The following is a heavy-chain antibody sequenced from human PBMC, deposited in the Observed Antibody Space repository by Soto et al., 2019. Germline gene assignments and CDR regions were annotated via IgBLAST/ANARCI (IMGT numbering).Heavy chain of an antibody. CDR3: AESFYDRSGFVDD. CDR2: ISGRGGST. V-gene: IGHV3-23*01. J-gene: IGHJ4*02. D-gene: IGHD3-22*01. CDR1: GFTFSSYA. Sequence: EVQLLESGGGLVQPGGSLRLSCAASGFTFSSYAMSWVGQTPGKGLEWVSGISGRGGSTYYADSVKGRFTISRDSSKNTLYLQMKRRRAEDTAVYYCAESFYDRSGFVDDWGQGTLVTVSS.